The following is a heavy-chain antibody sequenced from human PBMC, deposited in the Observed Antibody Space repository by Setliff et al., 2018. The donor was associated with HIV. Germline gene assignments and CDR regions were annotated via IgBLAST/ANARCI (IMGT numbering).Heavy chain of an antibody. Sequence: SETLSLTCAVSGVSISSQYWSWIRQPPGKGLEWIGFIYYTGNTAYTPSLRSRVTMSIGKSKKNFSLRLKSVTAADTATYYCAKGDPFESWGQGTLVTVSS. V-gene: IGHV4-59*11. CDR2: IYYTGNT. J-gene: IGHJ5*01. CDR3: AKGDPFES. CDR1: GVSISSQY.